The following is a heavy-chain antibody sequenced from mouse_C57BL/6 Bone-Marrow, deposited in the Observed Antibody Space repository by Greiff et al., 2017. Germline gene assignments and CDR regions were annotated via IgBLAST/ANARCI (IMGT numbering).Heavy chain of an antibody. V-gene: IGHV1-61*01. J-gene: IGHJ1*03. CDR3: GRWGGRYFDV. CDR2: IYPSDSET. Sequence: QVQLQQPGAELVRPGSSVKLSCKASGYTFTSYWMDWVKQRPGQGLEWIGNIYPSDSETHYNQKFKDKATLTVDKSSSTAYMQLSSLTAEDSAVYYWGRWGGRYFDVWGTGTTVTVSS. CDR1: GYTFTSYW.